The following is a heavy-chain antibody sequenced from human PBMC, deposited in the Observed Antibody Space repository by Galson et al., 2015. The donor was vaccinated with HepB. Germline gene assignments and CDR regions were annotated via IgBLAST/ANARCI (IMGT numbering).Heavy chain of an antibody. Sequence: SLRLSCAASGFTFSSYAMSWVRQAPGKGLEWVSAISGSGGSTYYADSVKGRFTISRDNSKNTLYLQMNSLRAEDTAVYYCAKDQANDILTGYYSSRNWFDPWGQGTLVTVSS. CDR1: GFTFSSYA. CDR2: ISGSGGST. V-gene: IGHV3-23*01. D-gene: IGHD3-9*01. CDR3: AKDQANDILTGYYSSRNWFDP. J-gene: IGHJ5*02.